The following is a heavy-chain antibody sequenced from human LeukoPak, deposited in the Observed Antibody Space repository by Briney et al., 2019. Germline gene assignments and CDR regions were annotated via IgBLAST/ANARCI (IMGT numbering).Heavy chain of an antibody. CDR3: ARELYGMDV. CDR2: IIPIFGTA. V-gene: IGHV1-69*05. CDR1: GGTFSSYA. Sequence: ASVKVSCKASGGTFSSYAISWVRQAPGQGLEWMGGIIPIFGTANYAQKLQGRVTMITDTSTSTAYMELRSLRSDDTAVYYCARELYGMDVWGQGTTVTVSS. J-gene: IGHJ6*02.